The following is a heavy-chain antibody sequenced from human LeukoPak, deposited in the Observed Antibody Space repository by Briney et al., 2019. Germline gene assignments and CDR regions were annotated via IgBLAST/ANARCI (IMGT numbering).Heavy chain of an antibody. CDR1: GYTFPELS. V-gene: IGHV1-24*01. CDR2: FDPEDGET. D-gene: IGHD2-8*01. J-gene: IGHJ4*02. CDR3: ATDQTLS. Sequence: ASVKVSCKVSGYTFPELSMHWVGQPLGKGLEWMGGFDPEDGETIYAQKFQGRVTMTEDTSTDTAYMELSSLRSEDTAVYYCATDQTLSWGQGTLVTVSS.